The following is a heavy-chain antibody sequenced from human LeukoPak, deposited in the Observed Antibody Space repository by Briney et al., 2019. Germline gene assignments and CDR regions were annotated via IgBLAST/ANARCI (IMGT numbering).Heavy chain of an antibody. Sequence: SETLSRNCTVSADSISSGDYYWRWIRKPPGKGLEWIARISSSGSTNYNPSLKSRVTISVDTSKNQFSLKLSSVTAADTAVYFCARGPYSYDSSGAFDIWGQGTMVTVSS. D-gene: IGHD3-22*01. V-gene: IGHV4-61*02. CDR2: ISSSGST. J-gene: IGHJ3*02. CDR3: ARGPYSYDSSGAFDI. CDR1: ADSISSGDYY.